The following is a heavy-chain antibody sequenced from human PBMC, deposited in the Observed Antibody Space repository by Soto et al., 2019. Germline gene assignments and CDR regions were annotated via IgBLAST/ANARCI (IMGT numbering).Heavy chain of an antibody. Sequence: PGGSLRLSCAASGFTFSDYYMSWIRQAPGKGLEWVSYISSSGSTIYYADSVKGRFTTSRDNAKNSLYLQMNSLRAEDTAVYYCARDLLYYGETHNWFDPWGQGTLVTVSS. D-gene: IGHD4-17*01. V-gene: IGHV3-11*01. CDR2: ISSSGSTI. CDR3: ARDLLYYGETHNWFDP. J-gene: IGHJ5*02. CDR1: GFTFSDYY.